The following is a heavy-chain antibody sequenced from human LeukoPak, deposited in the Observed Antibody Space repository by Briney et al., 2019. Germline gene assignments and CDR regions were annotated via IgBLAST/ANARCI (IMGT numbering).Heavy chain of an antibody. CDR3: AREDYDYGDYYFDY. J-gene: IGHJ4*02. Sequence: PGGSLRLSCPASGFTFSSYWMHWVRQAPGEGLVWVSRINSDGSDTIYADSVKGRFTISRDNAKNTLYLQMYSLRAEDTALYYCAREDYDYGDYYFDYWGQGTLVTVSS. V-gene: IGHV3-74*01. CDR1: GFTFSSYW. D-gene: IGHD4-17*01. CDR2: INSDGSDT.